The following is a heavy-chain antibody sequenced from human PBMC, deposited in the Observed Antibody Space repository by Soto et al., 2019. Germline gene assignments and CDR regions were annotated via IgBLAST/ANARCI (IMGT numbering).Heavy chain of an antibody. Sequence: QITLKESGPTLVKPTQTLTLTCTFSGFSLSTGGVGVGWIRQPPGKALEWLALIYWDDDKRYSPSLKSRLTNTKNTSKIQMVFTIMNMDPVDTGTYYYAHRESDGEAYWGQGTLVTVSS. V-gene: IGHV2-5*02. CDR3: AHRESDGEAY. D-gene: IGHD3-10*01. CDR2: IYWDDDK. CDR1: GFSLSTGGVG. J-gene: IGHJ4*02.